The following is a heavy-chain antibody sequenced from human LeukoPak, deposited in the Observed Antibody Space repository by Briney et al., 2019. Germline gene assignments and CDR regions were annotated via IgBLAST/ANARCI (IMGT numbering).Heavy chain of an antibody. Sequence: PGGSLRLSCAASGFTFSSYAMSWVRQAPGKGLEWVSAISGSGGSTYYADSVKGRFTTSRDNSKNTLYLQMNSLRAEDTAVYYCAKGGDYLYYRLQHWGQGTLVTVSS. J-gene: IGHJ1*01. D-gene: IGHD2/OR15-2a*01. CDR3: AKGGDYLYYRLQH. V-gene: IGHV3-23*01. CDR2: ISGSGGST. CDR1: GFTFSSYA.